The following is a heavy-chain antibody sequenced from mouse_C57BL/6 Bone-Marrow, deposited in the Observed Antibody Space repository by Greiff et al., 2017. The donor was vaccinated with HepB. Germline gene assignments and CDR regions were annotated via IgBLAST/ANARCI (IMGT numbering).Heavy chain of an antibody. CDR2: IDPNSGGT. V-gene: IGHV1-72*01. CDR1: GYTFTSYW. D-gene: IGHD4-1*01. CDR3: AFWDWYFDV. Sequence: QVQLQPGAELVKPGASVKLSCKASGYTFTSYWMHWVKQRPGRGLEWIGRIDPNSGGTKYNEKFKSKATLTVDKPSSTAYMQLSSLTSEDSAVYYCAFWDWYFDVWGTGTTVTVSS. J-gene: IGHJ1*03.